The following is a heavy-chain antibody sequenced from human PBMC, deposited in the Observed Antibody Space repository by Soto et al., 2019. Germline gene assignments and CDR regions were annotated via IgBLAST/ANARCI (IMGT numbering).Heavy chain of an antibody. J-gene: IGHJ6*01. Sequence: TLSLTFSFACGCISICYYYCMLIRQPPGKGLEWIGNIYYSGNTYYNPSLKSRLIISIDTSKKKFSLKVGSVTAADKAVYYCASYSIYGMDAWGQGTTLKVYS. V-gene: IGHV4-30-4*01. CDR1: CGCISICYYY. CDR2: IYYSGNT. CDR3: ASYSIYGMDA. D-gene: IGHD2-21*01.